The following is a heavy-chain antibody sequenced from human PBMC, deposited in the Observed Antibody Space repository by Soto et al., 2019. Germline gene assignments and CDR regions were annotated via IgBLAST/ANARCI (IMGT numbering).Heavy chain of an antibody. Sequence: GGSLRLSCAASGFTFSSYAMSWVRQAPGKGLEWVSAISGSGGSTYYADSVKGRFTISRDNSKNTLYLQMNSLRAEDTAVYYCAKPITESGYDIRYYMDVWGKGTTVTVSS. V-gene: IGHV3-23*01. CDR2: ISGSGGST. CDR3: AKPITESGYDIRYYMDV. J-gene: IGHJ6*03. D-gene: IGHD5-12*01. CDR1: GFTFSSYA.